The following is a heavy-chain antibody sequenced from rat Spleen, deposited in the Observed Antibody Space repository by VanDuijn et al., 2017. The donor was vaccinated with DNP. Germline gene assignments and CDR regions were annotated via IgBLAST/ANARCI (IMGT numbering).Heavy chain of an antibody. CDR3: ARHRTIMPYYYSMDA. CDR1: GFTFSNYG. CDR2: ISSTGDNT. V-gene: IGHV5S13*01. Sequence: EVQLVESGGGPVQPGRSLKLSCVASGFTFSNYGMAWVRQAPKKGLEWVAYISSTGDNTYYSDSVKGRFSLSRDNAKSTLYLQVSSLRSEDTATYYCARHRTIMPYYYSMDAWGQGASVTVSS. D-gene: IGHD1-12*01. J-gene: IGHJ4*01.